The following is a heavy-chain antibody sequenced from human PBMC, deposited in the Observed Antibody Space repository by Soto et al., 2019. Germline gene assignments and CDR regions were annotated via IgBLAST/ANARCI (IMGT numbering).Heavy chain of an antibody. CDR2: IIPMFGIG. V-gene: IGHV1-69*01. CDR3: ASGDRENYFYAMEV. J-gene: IGHJ6*02. CDR1: GGSFSKYG. Sequence: QVQLVQSGAEVKMPGSSVRVSCKASGGSFSKYGISWVRQAPGQGLEWMGGIIPMFGIGNYAETFLGRVTFTADAPTSTITPQPRSLRSEYTAVYLCASGDRENYFYAMEVWGQGTTVTVPS. D-gene: IGHD1-26*01.